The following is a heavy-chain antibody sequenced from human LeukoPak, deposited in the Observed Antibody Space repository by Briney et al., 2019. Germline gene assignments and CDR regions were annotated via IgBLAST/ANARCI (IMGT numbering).Heavy chain of an antibody. CDR1: GFAFSNYA. J-gene: IGHJ4*02. CDR2: ISGSAGTT. Sequence: GGSLRLSCVASGFAFSNYAMSWVRQGPGKGLEWVSGISGSAGTTNDAGSVKGRFTISRDNSKNTLYLQMDRLRAEDTAVYYCAKDSRYSGHYYFDFWGLGTLVTVSS. D-gene: IGHD6-13*01. CDR3: AKDSRYSGHYYFDF. V-gene: IGHV3-23*01.